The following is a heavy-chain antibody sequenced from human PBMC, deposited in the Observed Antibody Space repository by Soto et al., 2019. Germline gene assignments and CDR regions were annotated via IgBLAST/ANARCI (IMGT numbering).Heavy chain of an antibody. D-gene: IGHD5-12*01. CDR2: IYYSGST. Sequence: SETLSLTCTVSGGSISSGGYYWSWIRQHPGKGLEWIGYIYYSGSTYYNPSLKSRVTISVDTSKNQFSLKLSSVTAADTAVYYCARAGRGGLEMATTPRKYYFDYWGQGTLVTVSS. J-gene: IGHJ4*02. V-gene: IGHV4-31*03. CDR1: GGSISSGGYY. CDR3: ARAGRGGLEMATTPRKYYFDY.